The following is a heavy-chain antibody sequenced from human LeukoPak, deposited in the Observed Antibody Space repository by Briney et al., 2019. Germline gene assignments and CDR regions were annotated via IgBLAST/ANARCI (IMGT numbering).Heavy chain of an antibody. D-gene: IGHD2-2*01. J-gene: IGHJ4*02. CDR3: ARDSPTIVVVPAATALDY. CDR2: ISSSGSTI. V-gene: IGHV3-11*04. CDR1: GFTFSDYY. Sequence: PGGSLRLSCAASGFTFSDYYMSWIRQAPRKGLEWVSYISSSGSTIYYADSVKGRFTISRDNAKNSLYLQMNSLRAEDTAVHYCARDSPTIVVVPAATALDYRGQGTLVTVSS.